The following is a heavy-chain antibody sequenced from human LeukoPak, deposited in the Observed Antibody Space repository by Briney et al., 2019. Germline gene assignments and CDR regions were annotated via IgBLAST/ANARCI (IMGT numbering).Heavy chain of an antibody. Sequence: GGSLRLSCAASGFAFDDCGMSWVRQAPGKGLEWVSGINWNGGSTGYADSVKGRFTISRDNAKNSLYLQMNSLRAEDTALYYCARVGDSSGWDPFDYWGQGTLVTVSS. D-gene: IGHD6-19*01. CDR3: ARVGDSSGWDPFDY. CDR2: INWNGGST. J-gene: IGHJ4*02. V-gene: IGHV3-20*04. CDR1: GFAFDDCG.